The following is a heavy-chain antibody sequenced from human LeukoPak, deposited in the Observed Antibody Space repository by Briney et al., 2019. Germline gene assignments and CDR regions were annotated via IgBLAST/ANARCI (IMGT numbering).Heavy chain of an antibody. Sequence: GGSLRLSCAASGFTFSSYWMDWVRQAPAKGLEWVANIKPDGSEKYYVDSVKGRFTISRDNAKNSLYLQMNSLRVEDTAVYYCARDKYGAYFDSWGQGTLVTVSS. CDR1: GFTFSSYW. D-gene: IGHD4-17*01. CDR3: ARDKYGAYFDS. V-gene: IGHV3-7*04. CDR2: IKPDGSEK. J-gene: IGHJ4*02.